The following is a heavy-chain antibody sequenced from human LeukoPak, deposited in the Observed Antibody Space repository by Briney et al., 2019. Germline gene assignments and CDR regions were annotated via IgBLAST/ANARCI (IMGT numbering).Heavy chain of an antibody. J-gene: IGHJ4*02. Sequence: GRSLRLSCAASGFTLSNYWISWVRQAPGDGREWVANIKTDGSVKYYVDSVKGRITISRDNAKNFLQMNSLRVEDTAVYYCARIGYSSSSLDYWGQGTLVTVSS. V-gene: IGHV3-7*01. D-gene: IGHD6-6*01. CDR2: IKTDGSVK. CDR3: ARIGYSSSSLDY. CDR1: GFTLSNYW.